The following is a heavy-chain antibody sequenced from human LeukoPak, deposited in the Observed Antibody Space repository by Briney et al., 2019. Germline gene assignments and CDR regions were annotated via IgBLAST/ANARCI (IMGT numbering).Heavy chain of an antibody. Sequence: SETLSLTCTVSGGSISSYYWSWIRQPPGKGLEWIGYIYYSGSTNCNPSLKSRVTISVDTSKNQFSLKLSSVTAADTAVYYCARGHYDFWSGYLYGMDVWGQGTTVTVSS. CDR1: GGSISSYY. J-gene: IGHJ6*02. CDR3: ARGHYDFWSGYLYGMDV. V-gene: IGHV4-59*01. CDR2: IYYSGST. D-gene: IGHD3-3*01.